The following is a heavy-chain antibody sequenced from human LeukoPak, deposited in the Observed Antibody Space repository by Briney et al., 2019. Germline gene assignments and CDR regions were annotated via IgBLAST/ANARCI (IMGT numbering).Heavy chain of an antibody. CDR2: ISSSSCYI. CDR3: ARLVRAYCGGDCRDAFDY. CDR1: GFSFTTYS. J-gene: IGHJ4*02. D-gene: IGHD2-21*02. Sequence: GGSLRLSCAASGFSFTTYSMNWVRQAPGKGLEWVSSISSSSCYIYYADSVKGRFTISRDNAKNSLYLQMNSLRAEDTAVYYCARLVRAYCGGDCRDAFDYWGQGTLVTVSS. V-gene: IGHV3-21*01.